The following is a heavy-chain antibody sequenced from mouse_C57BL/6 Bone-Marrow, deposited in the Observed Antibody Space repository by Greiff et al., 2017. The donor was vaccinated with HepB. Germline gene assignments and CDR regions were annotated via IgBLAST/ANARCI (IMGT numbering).Heavy chain of an antibody. V-gene: IGHV5-16*01. Sequence: EVHLVESEGGLVQPGSSMKLSCTASGFTFSDYYMAWVRQVPEQGLEWVANINYDGSSTYYLDSLKSRFIISRDNAKNILYLQMSSLKSEDTATYYCARVGDGYDGAMDYWGQGTSVTVSS. D-gene: IGHD2-2*01. CDR3: ARVGDGYDGAMDY. CDR2: INYDGSST. J-gene: IGHJ4*01. CDR1: GFTFSDYY.